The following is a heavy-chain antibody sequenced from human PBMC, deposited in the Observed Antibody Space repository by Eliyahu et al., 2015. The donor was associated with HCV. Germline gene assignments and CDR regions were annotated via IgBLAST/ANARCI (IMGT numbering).Heavy chain of an antibody. J-gene: IGHJ4*02. CDR1: GDSVSSNXAX. CDR2: TYYRSKWYN. CDR3: ARGHSNAYYVAFDF. V-gene: IGHV6-1*01. Sequence: QVQLQQSGPGLVKPSQTLSLTCAXSGDSVSSNXAXWNWIRQSPSRGLEWLGRTYYRSKWYNDYAVSVKSRITINPDTSKNQFSLQLNSVTPEDTAVYYCARGHSNAYYVAFDFWGQGSLVTVSS. D-gene: IGHD3-22*01.